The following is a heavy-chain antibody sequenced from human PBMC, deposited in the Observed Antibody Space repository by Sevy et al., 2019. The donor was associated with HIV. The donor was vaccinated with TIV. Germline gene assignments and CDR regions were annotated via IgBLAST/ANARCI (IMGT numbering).Heavy chain of an antibody. CDR2: ISSGSSYI. J-gene: IGHJ6*02. CDR3: ARDRGVGAHGDYGMDV. D-gene: IGHD1-26*01. CDR1: GFSFSTYS. V-gene: IGHV3-21*06. Sequence: GGSLRLSCADSGFSFSTYSMNWVRQAPGKGLQWVSFISSGSSYIYYADSVRGRLTISRDNAKNSFYLQMNSLRAEDTAVYYCARDRGVGAHGDYGMDVWGQGTTVTVSS.